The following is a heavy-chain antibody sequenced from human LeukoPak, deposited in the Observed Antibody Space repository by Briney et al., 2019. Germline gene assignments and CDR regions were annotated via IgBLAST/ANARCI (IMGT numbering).Heavy chain of an antibody. V-gene: IGHV3-9*03. CDR2: ISWNSGSI. D-gene: IGHD3-22*01. J-gene: IGHJ3*02. CDR1: GFNFDDYA. CDR3: AAGRHYDSSGYYVDAFDI. Sequence: GRSLRLSCAASGFNFDDYAMHWVRQAPGKGLEWVSGISWNSGSIGYADSVKCRFTISRDYAKNSLYLKMNSLRAEDMALYYCAAGRHYDSSGYYVDAFDIWGQGTMVTVSS.